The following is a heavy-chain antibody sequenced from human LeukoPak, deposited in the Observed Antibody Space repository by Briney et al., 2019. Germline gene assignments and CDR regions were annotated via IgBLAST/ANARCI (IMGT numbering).Heavy chain of an antibody. Sequence: GGSLRLSCAASGFTFDDYGMSWVRQAPGKGLEWVSGINWNGGSTGYADSVKGRFTISRDNAKNSLYLQMNSLRAEDTALSYCTRDRYSSGWYAFDIWGQGTMVTVSS. D-gene: IGHD6-19*01. J-gene: IGHJ3*02. CDR3: TRDRYSSGWYAFDI. V-gene: IGHV3-20*04. CDR1: GFTFDDYG. CDR2: INWNGGST.